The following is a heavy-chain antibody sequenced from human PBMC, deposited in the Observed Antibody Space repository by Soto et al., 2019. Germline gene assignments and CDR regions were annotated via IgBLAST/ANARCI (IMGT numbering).Heavy chain of an antibody. CDR2: IIPIFGTV. Sequence: QVQLVQSGAEVKKPGSSVKVSCKASGGTFSNYALDWVRQAPGQGLEWMGGIIPIFGTVRHAQNFQGRVTITADESTARAYMELSSLRSEDSAMYYCATGGERDYYDTSGWRWGQGTLVTVSS. V-gene: IGHV1-69*12. J-gene: IGHJ1*01. CDR1: GGTFSNYA. CDR3: ATGGERDYYDTSGWR. D-gene: IGHD3-22*01.